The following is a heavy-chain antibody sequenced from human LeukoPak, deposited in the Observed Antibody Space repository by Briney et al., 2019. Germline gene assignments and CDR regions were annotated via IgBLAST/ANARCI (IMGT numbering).Heavy chain of an antibody. V-gene: IGHV4-34*01. D-gene: IGHD6-6*01. Sequence: SETLSLTCAVYGGSFSGYYWGWIRQPPGKGLEWIGNVYHGGSSYYNPSLKSRVTISVDTSKNQFSLNLYSVTAADTAVYYCARRVGSSDCFDYWGQGTLVTVSS. CDR1: GGSFSGYY. CDR3: ARRVGSSDCFDY. CDR2: VYHGGSS. J-gene: IGHJ4*02.